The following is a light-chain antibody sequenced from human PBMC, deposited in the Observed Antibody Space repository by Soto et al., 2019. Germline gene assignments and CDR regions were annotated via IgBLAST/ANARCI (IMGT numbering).Light chain of an antibody. CDR1: SSNIGAGYD. CDR2: ANN. V-gene: IGLV1-40*01. Sequence: QSVLTQPPSVSGAPGQRVSISCTGSSSNIGAGYDVHWYQHLPGTAPKLLIYANNNRPSGVPDRFSGSKSGTSASLAITGLQAEDEADYYCQSYDSSRSPLYVLGNGTKLT. CDR3: QSYDSSRSPLYV. J-gene: IGLJ1*01.